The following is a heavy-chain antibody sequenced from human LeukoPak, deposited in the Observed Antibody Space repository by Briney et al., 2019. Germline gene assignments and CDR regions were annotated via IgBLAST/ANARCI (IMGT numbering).Heavy chain of an antibody. CDR3: TRDEVTIFGVLPSGY. Sequence: GGSLRLSCTASGFTFGDYAMSWFRQAPGKGLEWVGFIRSKAYGGTTGYAASVKGRFTISRDDSKSIAYLQMNSLKTEDTAVYYCTRDEVTIFGVLPSGYWGQGTLVTVSS. D-gene: IGHD3-3*01. J-gene: IGHJ4*02. CDR2: IRSKAYGGTT. CDR1: GFTFGDYA. V-gene: IGHV3-49*03.